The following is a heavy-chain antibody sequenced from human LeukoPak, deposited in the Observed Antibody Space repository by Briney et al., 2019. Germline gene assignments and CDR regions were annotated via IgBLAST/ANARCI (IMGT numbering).Heavy chain of an antibody. J-gene: IGHJ4*02. CDR1: GYTFTSYY. Sequence: ASVKVSCKATGYTFTSYYMHWVRQAPGQGLEWMGIINPSGGSTSYAQKFQGRVTMTRDTSTSTVYMELSSLRSEDTAVYYCARVQTGHLADYWGQGTLVTVSS. D-gene: IGHD1-1*01. V-gene: IGHV1-46*01. CDR2: INPSGGST. CDR3: ARVQTGHLADY.